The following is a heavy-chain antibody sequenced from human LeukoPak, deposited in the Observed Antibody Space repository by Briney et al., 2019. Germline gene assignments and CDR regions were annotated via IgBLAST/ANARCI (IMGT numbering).Heavy chain of an antibody. CDR2: IYTSGST. CDR3: ARGRGYYYDNSGFDY. V-gene: IGHV4-4*07. J-gene: IGHJ4*02. Sequence: PSETLSLTCTVSGGAISSYYWSWIRQPAGKGLEWMGGIYTSGSTNYNPSLKSRVTMSVDTSKNQFSLKLSSVTAADTAVYYCARGRGYYYDNSGFDYWGQGTLVTVSS. D-gene: IGHD3-22*01. CDR1: GGAISSYY.